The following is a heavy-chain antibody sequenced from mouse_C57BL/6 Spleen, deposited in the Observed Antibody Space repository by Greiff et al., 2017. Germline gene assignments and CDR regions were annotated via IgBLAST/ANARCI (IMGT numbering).Heavy chain of an antibody. D-gene: IGHD1-1*01. CDR3: AKGIYYGSSYFDY. V-gene: IGHV3-6*01. Sequence: ESGPGLVKPSQSLSLTCSVTGYSITSGYYWNWIRQFPGNKLEWMGYISYDGSNNYNQSLKNRISITRDTSKNQFFLKLNSVTTEDTATYYCAKGIYYGSSYFDYWGQGTTLTVSS. J-gene: IGHJ2*01. CDR2: ISYDGSN. CDR1: GYSITSGYY.